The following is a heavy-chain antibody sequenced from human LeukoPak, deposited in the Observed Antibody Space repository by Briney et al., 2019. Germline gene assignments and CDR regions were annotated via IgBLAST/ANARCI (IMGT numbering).Heavy chain of an antibody. Sequence: GGSLTLSCAASGFTFDDYGMSWVRQAPGKGLEWVSGINWNGGSTGYADSVKGRFTISRDNAKNSLYLQMNSLRAEDTALYYCARDIRLVYFDYWGQGTLVTVSS. J-gene: IGHJ4*02. CDR2: INWNGGST. V-gene: IGHV3-20*04. CDR3: ARDIRLVYFDY. CDR1: GFTFDDYG. D-gene: IGHD6-19*01.